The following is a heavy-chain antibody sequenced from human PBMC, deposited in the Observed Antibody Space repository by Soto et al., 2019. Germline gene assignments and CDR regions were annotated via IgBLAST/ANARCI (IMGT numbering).Heavy chain of an antibody. J-gene: IGHJ4*02. CDR2: IYYTGNT. Sequence: QVQLQESGPGLVKPSQTLSLTCTVSGGSISSGGTGSYWTWIRQLPGKGLEWIGYIYYTGNTYYNPSLKNRPTISIDTSENQFSLKLTSVTAADTAVYFCASGHDAYKVRYWGQGTLVTVSS. V-gene: IGHV4-31*03. D-gene: IGHD1-1*01. CDR3: ASGHDAYKVRY. CDR1: GGSISSGGTGSY.